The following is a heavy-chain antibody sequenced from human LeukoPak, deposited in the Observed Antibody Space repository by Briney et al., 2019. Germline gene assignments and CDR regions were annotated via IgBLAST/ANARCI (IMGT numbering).Heavy chain of an antibody. D-gene: IGHD3-22*01. V-gene: IGHV1-8*01. Sequence: GASVKVSCKASGYTFTSYDINWVRQATGQGLEWMGWMNPNSGNTGYAQKFQGRVTMTRNTSISTAYMELSGLRSEDTAVYYCARGTYDSRSNYYYGMDVWGQGTTVTVSS. CDR1: GYTFTSYD. CDR3: ARGTYDSRSNYYYGMDV. CDR2: MNPNSGNT. J-gene: IGHJ6*02.